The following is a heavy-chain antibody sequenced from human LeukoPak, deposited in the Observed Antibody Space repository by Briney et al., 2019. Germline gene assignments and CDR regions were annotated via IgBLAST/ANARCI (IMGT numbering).Heavy chain of an antibody. Sequence: QTGGSLRLSCAASGFTFDDYTMHWVRQAPGKGLEWVSLTSWDGGSTYYADSVKGRFTISRDNSKNSLYLQMNSLRTEDTALYYCAKGGLRFRIAAAVDYWGQGTLVTVSS. D-gene: IGHD6-13*01. J-gene: IGHJ4*02. CDR2: TSWDGGST. V-gene: IGHV3-43*01. CDR3: AKGGLRFRIAAAVDY. CDR1: GFTFDDYT.